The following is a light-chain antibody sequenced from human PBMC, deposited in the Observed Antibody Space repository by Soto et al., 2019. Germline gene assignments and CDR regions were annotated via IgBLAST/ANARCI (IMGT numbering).Light chain of an antibody. CDR2: GVS. CDR1: QGVSSSY. CDR3: QHYGSSFT. V-gene: IGKV3-20*01. J-gene: IGKJ3*01. Sequence: ESVLTQSTGTLSLSPGERATLSCRASQGVSSSYLAWYQQKPGQAPRLLIHGVSSRATGIPDRFSGSGSGTDFTLTISRLEPEDFAIYYCQHYGSSFTFGPGTRVDIK.